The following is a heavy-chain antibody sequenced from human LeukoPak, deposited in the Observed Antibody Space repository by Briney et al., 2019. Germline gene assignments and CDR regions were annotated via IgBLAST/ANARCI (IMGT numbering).Heavy chain of an antibody. CDR1: GGSFSGYY. J-gene: IGHJ4*02. CDR2: INHSGST. V-gene: IGHV4-34*01. CDR3: ARHPRLFHFDY. D-gene: IGHD3-10*02. Sequence: SETLSLTCAVYGGSFSGYYWSWIRQPPGKGLEWIGEINHSGSTNYNPSLKSRVTISVDTSKNQFSLKLSSVTAADTAVYYCARHPRLFHFDYWGQGTLVTVSS.